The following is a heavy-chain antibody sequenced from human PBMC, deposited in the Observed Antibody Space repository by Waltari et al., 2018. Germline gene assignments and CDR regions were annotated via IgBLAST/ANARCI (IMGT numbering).Heavy chain of an antibody. CDR2: IYDSGST. CDR1: GGSISSYY. CDR3: ARDRGSYDSSGYSSYFDY. D-gene: IGHD3-22*01. V-gene: IGHV4-59*01. J-gene: IGHJ4*02. Sequence: QVQLQESGPGLVKPSETLSLTCTVSGGSISSYYWSWLRQPPGKGLEVIGYIYDSGSTNDNPSRKSRVTIAVETSKNQFSLKLSSVTAADTAVYYCARDRGSYDSSGYSSYFDYWGQGTLVTVSS.